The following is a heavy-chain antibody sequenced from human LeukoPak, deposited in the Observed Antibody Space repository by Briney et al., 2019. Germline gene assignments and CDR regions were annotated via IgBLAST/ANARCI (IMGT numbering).Heavy chain of an antibody. CDR2: ITGTGGDT. Sequence: GRSLRLSCAASGFTFSSYAMSWVREAPGKGLEWVSPITGTGGDTYYADSVKGRFTISRNNSKNTLYHQKNSLRGEDTAVYYCAKGSSDSRPYYFDYWGQGTLVTVSS. CDR1: GFTFSSYA. D-gene: IGHD3-22*01. J-gene: IGHJ4*02. V-gene: IGHV3-23*01. CDR3: AKGSSDSRPYYFDY.